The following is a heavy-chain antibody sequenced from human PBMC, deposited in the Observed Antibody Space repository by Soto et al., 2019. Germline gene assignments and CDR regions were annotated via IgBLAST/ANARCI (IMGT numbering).Heavy chain of an antibody. Sequence: QVQLVQSGGGVVQPGRSLSLSCEASGSTFSNYDMDWVRQAPGKGLVWVAIISFVGSKTYYADSVEGRFTVSRDNSKNTLFLQMNSLRPDDTATYYCVREGYSGSYAAFWGQGSLVTVSS. D-gene: IGHD1-26*01. J-gene: IGHJ4*02. V-gene: IGHV3-30*03. CDR1: GSTFSNYD. CDR3: VREGYSGSYAAF. CDR2: ISFVGSKT.